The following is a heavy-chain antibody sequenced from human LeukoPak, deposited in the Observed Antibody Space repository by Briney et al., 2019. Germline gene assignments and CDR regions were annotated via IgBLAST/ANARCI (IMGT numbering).Heavy chain of an antibody. CDR1: GGSISSSSYY. Sequence: SETLSLTCTVSGGSISSSSYYWGWIRQPPGKGLEWIGSIYYSGSTYYNPSLKSRVTISVDTSKNQFSLKLSSVTAADTAVYYCARGARAGYNLEPFDYWGQGTLVTVSS. J-gene: IGHJ4*02. CDR3: ARGARAGYNLEPFDY. V-gene: IGHV4-39*07. D-gene: IGHD5-24*01. CDR2: IYYSGST.